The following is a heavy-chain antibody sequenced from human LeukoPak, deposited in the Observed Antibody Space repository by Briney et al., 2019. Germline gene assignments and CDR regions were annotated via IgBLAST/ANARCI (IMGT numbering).Heavy chain of an antibody. Sequence: GGSLRLSCAASGFTFSSYGMHWVRQAPGKGLEWVAVISYDGSNKYYADSVKGRFTISRDNSKNTLYLQMNSLRAEDTAVYYCARPGGAYNFFDSWGRGTLVTVSS. D-gene: IGHD5-24*01. V-gene: IGHV3-30*03. CDR1: GFTFSSYG. J-gene: IGHJ4*02. CDR3: ARPGGAYNFFDS. CDR2: ISYDGSNK.